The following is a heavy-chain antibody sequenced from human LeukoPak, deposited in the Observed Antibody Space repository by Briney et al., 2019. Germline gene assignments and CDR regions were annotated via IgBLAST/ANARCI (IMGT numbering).Heavy chain of an antibody. J-gene: IGHJ4*02. CDR3: ARASRPRVAAAEDY. Sequence: ASVKVSCKASGYTFTGYYMHWVRQAPGQGLEWMGWINPNSGGTNYAQKFQGRVTMTRDTSISTAYMELSRLRSGDTAVYYCARASRPRVAAAEDYWGQGTLVTVSS. CDR2: INPNSGGT. V-gene: IGHV1-2*02. CDR1: GYTFTGYY. D-gene: IGHD6-13*01.